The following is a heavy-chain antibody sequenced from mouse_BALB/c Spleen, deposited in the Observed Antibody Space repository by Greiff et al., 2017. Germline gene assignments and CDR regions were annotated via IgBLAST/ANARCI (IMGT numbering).Heavy chain of an antibody. V-gene: IGHV1-14*01. D-gene: IGHD2-4*01. CDR3: ARSYDYDWFAY. CDR1: GYTFTSYV. CDR2: INPYNDGT. J-gene: IGHJ3*01. Sequence: VQLQQSGPELVKPGASVKMSCKASGYTFTSYVMHWVKQKPGQGLEWIGYINPYNDGTKYNEKFKGKATLTSDKSSSTAYMELSSLTSEDSAVYYCARSYDYDWFAYWGQGTLVTVSA.